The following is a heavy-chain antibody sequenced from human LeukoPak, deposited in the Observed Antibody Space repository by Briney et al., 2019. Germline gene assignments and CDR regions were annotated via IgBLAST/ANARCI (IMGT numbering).Heavy chain of an antibody. V-gene: IGHV1-3*01. CDR2: INAGNGNT. CDR1: GYTFTSYA. CDR3: ARDAPYCSSTSCYPQNWFDP. D-gene: IGHD2-2*01. Sequence: GASVKVSCKASGYTFTSYAMHWVRQAPGQRLEWMGWINAGNGNTKYSQKFQGRVTITRDTSASTAYVELSSLRSEDTAVYYCARDAPYCSSTSCYPQNWFDPWGQGTLVTVSS. J-gene: IGHJ5*02.